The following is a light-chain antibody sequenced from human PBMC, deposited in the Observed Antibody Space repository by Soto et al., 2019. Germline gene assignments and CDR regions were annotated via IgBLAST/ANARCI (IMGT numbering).Light chain of an antibody. Sequence: EIVLTQSPGTLSLSPGERATLSCRASQSVTSNYLAWYQQKPGQAPRLLIYGASIRATGVPYRFSGSGSGTDFTLTITRLEPEDFAVYYCQQYGSSPLMYPFGQGTNLGVK. CDR1: QSVTSNY. CDR2: GAS. V-gene: IGKV3-20*01. CDR3: QQYGSSPLMYP. J-gene: IGKJ2*01.